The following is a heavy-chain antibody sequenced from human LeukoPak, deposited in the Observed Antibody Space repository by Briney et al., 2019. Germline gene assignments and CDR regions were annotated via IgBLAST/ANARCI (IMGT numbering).Heavy chain of an antibody. J-gene: IGHJ5*02. Sequence: PGRSXRLSCAASGFTFSSYAMHWVRQAPGKGLEWVAVISYDGSNKYYADSVKGRFTISRDNSKNTLYLQMNSLRAEDTAVYYCASDIYDTTVTTRFDPWGQGTLVTVSS. CDR1: GFTFSSYA. D-gene: IGHD4-17*01. CDR3: ASDIYDTTVTTRFDP. V-gene: IGHV3-30-3*01. CDR2: ISYDGSNK.